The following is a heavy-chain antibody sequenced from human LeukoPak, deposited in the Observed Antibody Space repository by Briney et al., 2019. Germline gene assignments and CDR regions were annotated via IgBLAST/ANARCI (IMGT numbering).Heavy chain of an antibody. Sequence: GGSLRPSCAASGFIFSDYYMSWIRQAPAKGLEWVSYISSGGSTIYYADSVKGRFTISRDNAKNSLYLQMNSLRAEDTAVYYCARDIYYYDSSGYYFPGGSDYWGQGTLVTVSS. CDR1: GFIFSDYY. V-gene: IGHV3-11*04. D-gene: IGHD3-22*01. CDR2: ISSGGSTI. CDR3: ARDIYYYDSSGYYFPGGSDY. J-gene: IGHJ4*02.